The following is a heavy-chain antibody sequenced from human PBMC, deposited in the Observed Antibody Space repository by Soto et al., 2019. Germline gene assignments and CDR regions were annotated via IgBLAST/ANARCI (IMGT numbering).Heavy chain of an antibody. J-gene: IGHJ6*02. V-gene: IGHV4-34*01. CDR3: ARDFCGGDCSDDYYYSAMDV. CDR1: GGSFSGYY. D-gene: IGHD2-21*02. CDR2: INHSGST. Sequence: SETLSLTCAVYGGSFSGYYWSWIRQPPGKGLEWIGEINHSGSTNYNPSLKSRVTISVDTSKNQFSLELSSVTAADTAVYYCARDFCGGDCSDDYYYSAMDVWGQGTTVTVSS.